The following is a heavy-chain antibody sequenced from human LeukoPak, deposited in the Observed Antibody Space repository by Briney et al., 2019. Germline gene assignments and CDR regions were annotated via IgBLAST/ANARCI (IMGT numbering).Heavy chain of an antibody. D-gene: IGHD6-19*01. V-gene: IGHV3-23*01. Sequence: PGGSLRLSCAASGFTFSSYAMSWVRQAPGKGLEWVSAISGSGANTYFADSVKGRFTISRDNSKNTLYLQMSSLRAEDAAVYCAKGPFIEVAGTTWDYWGQGTLVTVSS. J-gene: IGHJ4*02. CDR3: AKGPFIEVAGTTWDY. CDR2: ISGSGANT. CDR1: GFTFSSYA.